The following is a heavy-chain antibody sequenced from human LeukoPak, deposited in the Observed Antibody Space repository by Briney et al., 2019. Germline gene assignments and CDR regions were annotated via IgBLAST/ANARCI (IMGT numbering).Heavy chain of an antibody. D-gene: IGHD2-15*01. J-gene: IGHJ6*02. CDR2: INPNSGGT. Sequence: ASVKVSCKASGYTFTGYYMHWVRQAPGQGLEWMGWINPNSGGTNYAQKFQGRVTMTRDTSISTAYMELSRLRSDDTAVYYCARSQGHCSGGSCYSGYYYYYCGMDVWGQGTTVTVSS. CDR1: GYTFTGYY. V-gene: IGHV1-2*02. CDR3: ARSQGHCSGGSCYSGYYYYYCGMDV.